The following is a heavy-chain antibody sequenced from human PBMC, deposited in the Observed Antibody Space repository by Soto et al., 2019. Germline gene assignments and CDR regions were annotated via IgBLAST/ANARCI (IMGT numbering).Heavy chain of an antibody. CDR2: IKPDSGGT. CDR3: ARLKGLSDSRDHIWEANYNYGLDV. V-gene: IGHV1-2*02. CDR1: GYIYTGFY. D-gene: IGHD3-22*01. J-gene: IGHJ6*02. Sequence: ASVKVSCKASGYIYTGFYIHWVRQAPGQGLEWMGGIKPDSGGTDYAEKFQGRVTMTRDTSINTAYMELSRLRHDDTAVYYCARLKGLSDSRDHIWEANYNYGLDVWGQGTRVTVSS.